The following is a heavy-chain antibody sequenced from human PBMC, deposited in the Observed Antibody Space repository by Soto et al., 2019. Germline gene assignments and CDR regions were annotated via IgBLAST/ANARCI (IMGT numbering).Heavy chain of an antibody. CDR1: GYSFTGHY. Sequence: QVRLVQSGPEVRKPGASVKISCEASGYSFTGHYLHWVRQAPGHGLEWMGWINPNSGDTNYAQKFQDWISITRDKALSTVYMDLSSLRSEDTAMYYCAKSDGAEENDAFDIWGQGTMISVS. J-gene: IGHJ3*02. CDR3: AKSDGAEENDAFDI. CDR2: INPNSGDT. V-gene: IGHV1-2*04. D-gene: IGHD3-16*01.